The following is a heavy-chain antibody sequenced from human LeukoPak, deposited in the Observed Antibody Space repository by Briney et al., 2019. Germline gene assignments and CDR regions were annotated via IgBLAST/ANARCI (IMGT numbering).Heavy chain of an antibody. CDR2: IIPIFGTA. J-gene: IGHJ6*02. CDR3: ASPYCSSTSCYTYYYYGMDV. Sequence: SVKVSCKASGGTFSSYAISWVRQAPGQGLEWMGGIIPIFGTANYAQRFQGRVTITADESTSTAYMELSSLRSEDTAVYYCASPYCSSTSCYTYYYYGMDVWGQGTTVTVSS. V-gene: IGHV1-69*13. CDR1: GGTFSSYA. D-gene: IGHD2-2*01.